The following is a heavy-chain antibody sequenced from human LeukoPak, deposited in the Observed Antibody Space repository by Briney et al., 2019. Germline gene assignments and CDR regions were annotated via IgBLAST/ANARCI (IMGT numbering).Heavy chain of an antibody. Sequence: PGGSLRLSCATSGFTFNDYAMYWVRQAPGKGLEWVSGISWNSRSIAYADSVKGRFTISRDNAKNSLYLQMNSLRAEDTAVYYCARVETDYYYYMDVWGKGTTVTVSS. CDR3: ARVETDYYYYMDV. CDR1: GFTFNDYA. CDR2: ISWNSRSI. V-gene: IGHV3-9*01. J-gene: IGHJ6*03. D-gene: IGHD5-24*01.